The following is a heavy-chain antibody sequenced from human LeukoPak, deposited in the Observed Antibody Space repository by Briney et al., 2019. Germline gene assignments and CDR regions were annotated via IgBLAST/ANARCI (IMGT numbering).Heavy chain of an antibody. Sequence: GGSLRLSCAASGFTVSSNYMSWVRQAPGKGLEWVSSISGSGGSPYYADSAKGRFTISRDNSKNTLYLQMNNLRAEDTAIYYCAKDRQSSSSSHFFDSWGQGTLVTVSS. CDR3: AKDRQSSSSSHFFDS. V-gene: IGHV3-23*01. J-gene: IGHJ4*02. D-gene: IGHD6-6*01. CDR2: ISGSGGSP. CDR1: GFTVSSNY.